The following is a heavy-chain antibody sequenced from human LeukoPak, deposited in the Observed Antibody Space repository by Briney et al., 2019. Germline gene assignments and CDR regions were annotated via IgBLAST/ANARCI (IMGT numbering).Heavy chain of an antibody. Sequence: GGSLRLSCAGSGFTFSNYEMSWVRQAPGKGLEWVANIKEDGSEIHYVDSVKGRFTLSRDNAERSLYLQMTSLRAEDTGVYYCARDQRGAYSPFDYWGQGALVTVS. J-gene: IGHJ4*02. CDR3: ARDQRGAYSPFDY. CDR2: IKEDGSEI. D-gene: IGHD4-17*01. V-gene: IGHV3-7*01. CDR1: GFTFSNYE.